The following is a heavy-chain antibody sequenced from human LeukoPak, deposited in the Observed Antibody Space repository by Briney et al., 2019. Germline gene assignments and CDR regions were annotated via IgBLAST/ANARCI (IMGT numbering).Heavy chain of an antibody. CDR3: ARGSTYYFDY. V-gene: IGHV4-39*07. Sequence: SETLSLTCTVSGGSISSSSYYWGWIRQPPGTGLEWIGEINHSGSTNYNPSLKSRVTISVDTSKNQFSLKLSSVTAADTAVYYCARGSTYYFDYWGQGTLVTVSS. J-gene: IGHJ4*02. CDR1: GGSISSSSYY. CDR2: INHSGST.